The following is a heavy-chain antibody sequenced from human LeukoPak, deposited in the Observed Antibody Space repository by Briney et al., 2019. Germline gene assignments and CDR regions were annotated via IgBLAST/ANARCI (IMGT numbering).Heavy chain of an antibody. V-gene: IGHV1-8*01. CDR3: ARGGSSWYVAY. D-gene: IGHD6-13*01. CDR2: MNPNSGNT. CDR1: RYTFTSYD. Sequence: ASVKVSCKASRYTFTSYDINWVRQAPRHGLEWMGWMNPNSGNTGYAQKFQGRVTITRNTSIRTAYMELRSLRSEDTAVYYCARGGSSWYVAYWGQGTLVTVSS. J-gene: IGHJ4*02.